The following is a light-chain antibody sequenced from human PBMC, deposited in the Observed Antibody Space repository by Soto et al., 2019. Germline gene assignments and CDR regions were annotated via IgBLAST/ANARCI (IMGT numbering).Light chain of an antibody. CDR3: QQANSFPFT. CDR1: QGIDTW. V-gene: IGKV1D-12*01. CDR2: DTS. Sequence: DIQMTQSPSSVSASVGDRVTITCRASQGIDTWLAWFQQKPGEAPRLLVYDTSSLQSGVPSRFSVSRSGTLFTLTISSLQPEDFATYFCQQANSFPFTFGPGTKVDIK. J-gene: IGKJ3*01.